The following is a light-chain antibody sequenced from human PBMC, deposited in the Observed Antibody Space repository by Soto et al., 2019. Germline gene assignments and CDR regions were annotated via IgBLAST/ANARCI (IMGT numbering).Light chain of an antibody. V-gene: IGKV3-11*01. CDR1: QSVPSY. J-gene: IGKJ2*01. CDR3: QQRNAWPRNT. CDR2: DIS. Sequence: EIVLTQFPATLSLSPGDRATLSCRASQSVPSYLAWYQQKPGQAPRLLVYDISNRATGIPARFTGSGSGTDFTLTISSLEPEDSAVYYGQQRNAWPRNTFGQGTKLEI.